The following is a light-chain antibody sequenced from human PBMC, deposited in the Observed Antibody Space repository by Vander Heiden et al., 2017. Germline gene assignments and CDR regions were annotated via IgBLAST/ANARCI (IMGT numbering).Light chain of an antibody. CDR3: QHYNNFPYT. CDR1: QSISIW. V-gene: IGKV1-5*03. J-gene: IGKJ2*01. Sequence: DIQMTQSPSTLSASAGDRVTITCRASQSISIWLAWYQQKPGKAPNLLIYKASSLESGVPSRFSGSGSGTEFTLTFSSLQPDDFATYYCQHYNNFPYTFGQGTKLEIK. CDR2: KAS.